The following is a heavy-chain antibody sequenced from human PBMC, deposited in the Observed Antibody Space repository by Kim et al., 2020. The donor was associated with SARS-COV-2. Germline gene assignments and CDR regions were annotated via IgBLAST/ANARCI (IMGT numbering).Heavy chain of an antibody. V-gene: IGHV4-4*06. CDR3: ARDRYSSSWTSDLNFDY. Sequence: LKSRVPMSVDTSKNQFSLTLSSVTAADTAVYYCARDRYSSSWTSDLNFDYWGQGTLVTVSS. D-gene: IGHD6-13*01. J-gene: IGHJ4*02.